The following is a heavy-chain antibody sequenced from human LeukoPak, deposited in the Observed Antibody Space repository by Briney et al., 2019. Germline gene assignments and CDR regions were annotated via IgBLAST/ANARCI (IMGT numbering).Heavy chain of an antibody. CDR1: GGSISSYY. V-gene: IGHV4-59*08. D-gene: IGHD3-22*01. J-gene: IGHJ4*02. CDR3: ARRDDSSGYHKIFDY. Sequence: SETLSLTCTVSGGSISSYYWSWIRQPPGKGLEWIGYIYYSGSTNCNPSLKSRVTISVDTSKNQFYLKLSSLTAADTAVYYCARRDDSSGYHKIFDYWGPGTLVTVSS. CDR2: IYYSGST.